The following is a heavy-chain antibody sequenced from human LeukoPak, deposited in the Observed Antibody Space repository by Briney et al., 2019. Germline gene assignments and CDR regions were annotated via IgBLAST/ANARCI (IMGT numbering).Heavy chain of an antibody. Sequence: TGGSLRLSYAASGFTFSSYWMHWVRQAPGKGLVWVSRINTDGSSTSYADSVKGRFTISRDNARNTLYLQMNSLRAEDTAVYYCARRGDYYDSAGAFDIWGQGTMVTVSS. CDR2: INTDGSST. J-gene: IGHJ3*02. CDR1: GFTFSSYW. V-gene: IGHV3-74*01. CDR3: ARRGDYYDSAGAFDI. D-gene: IGHD3-22*01.